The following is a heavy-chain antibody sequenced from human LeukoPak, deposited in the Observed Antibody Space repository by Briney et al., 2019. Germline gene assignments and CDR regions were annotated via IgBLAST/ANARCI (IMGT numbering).Heavy chain of an antibody. D-gene: IGHD4-17*01. J-gene: IGHJ4*02. Sequence: GGSLRLSCAASGFTFSIYAMHWVRQAPGKGREYVSAISSNGGSTYYADSVKGRFTISRDNSKNTLYLQMGSLRAEDMAVYYCARESTVTHSFDYWGQGTLVTVSS. CDR1: GFTFSIYA. CDR3: ARESTVTHSFDY. V-gene: IGHV3-64*02. CDR2: ISSNGGST.